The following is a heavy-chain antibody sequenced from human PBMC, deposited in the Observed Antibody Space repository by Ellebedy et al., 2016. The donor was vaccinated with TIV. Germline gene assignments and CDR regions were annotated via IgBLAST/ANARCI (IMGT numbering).Heavy chain of an antibody. V-gene: IGHV3-48*04. CDR2: ISTGSGTI. CDR1: GFTFSAYS. J-gene: IGHJ2*01. CDR3: ARDASVYGDSVYWYSDL. D-gene: IGHD4-17*01. Sequence: PGGSLRLSCAVSGFTFSAYSMNWVRQAPGKGLEWVSYISTGSGTIYYADSVKGRFTISRDNAKNSLYLQMNSLRAEDTAVCYCARDASVYGDSVYWYSDLWGRGTLVGVSS.